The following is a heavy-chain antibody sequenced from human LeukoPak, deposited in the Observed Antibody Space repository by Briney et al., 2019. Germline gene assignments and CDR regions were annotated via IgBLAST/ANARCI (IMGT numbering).Heavy chain of an antibody. CDR3: ASSRRGYTSGWFFDY. J-gene: IGHJ4*02. V-gene: IGHV4-59*01. CDR2: IYYSGST. CDR1: GGSISSYY. Sequence: SETLSLTCTVSGGSISSYYWSWIRQPPGKGLEWIGYIYYSGSTNYNPSLKSRVTISIDTSKNQFSLKLTSVTTADTAIYYCASSRRGYTSGWFFDYWGQGALVTVSS. D-gene: IGHD6-13*01.